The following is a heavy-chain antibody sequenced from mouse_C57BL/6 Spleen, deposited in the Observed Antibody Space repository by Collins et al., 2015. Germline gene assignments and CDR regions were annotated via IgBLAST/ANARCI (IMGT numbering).Heavy chain of an antibody. CDR3: ARDRDGYVAMDY. V-gene: IGHV5-4*02. D-gene: IGHD1-2*01. CDR2: ISDGGSYT. Sequence: EVKLVESGGGLVKPGGSLKLSCAASGFTFSDYYMYWVRQTPEKRLEWVATISDGGSYTYYPDSVKGRFTISRDNAKNNLYLQMSSLKSEDTAMYYCARDRDGYVAMDYWGQGTSVTVSS. J-gene: IGHJ4*01. CDR1: GFTFSDYY.